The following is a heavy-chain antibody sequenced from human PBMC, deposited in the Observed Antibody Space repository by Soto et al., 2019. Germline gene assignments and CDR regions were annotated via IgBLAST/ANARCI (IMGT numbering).Heavy chain of an antibody. D-gene: IGHD3-3*01. CDR3: ASAENDFWSGYYTFDY. J-gene: IGHJ4*02. CDR1: GGSVSSGSYY. V-gene: IGHV4-61*01. CDR2: IYYSGST. Sequence: ETLSRTGTVSGGSVSSGSYYWSWIRQPPGKGLEWIGYIYYSGSTNYNPSLKSRVTISVDTSKNQFSLKLSSVTAADTAVYYCASAENDFWSGYYTFDYWGQGTLVTVSS.